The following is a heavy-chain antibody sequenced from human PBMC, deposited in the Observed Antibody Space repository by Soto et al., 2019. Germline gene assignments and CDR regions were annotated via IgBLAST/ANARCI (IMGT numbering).Heavy chain of an antibody. CDR2: INGRDGAI. D-gene: IGHD3-3*02. V-gene: IGHV3-48*02. Sequence: PGGSLRLSCAASGFSFSVYSMNWVRQAPGKGLEWVSYINGRDGAINYVDSVKGRFTISIDIAKNSLYQQMNSLRDEDTAVYFCARDHLWAFDYWGQGVLVTVSS. J-gene: IGHJ4*02. CDR1: GFSFSVYS. CDR3: ARDHLWAFDY.